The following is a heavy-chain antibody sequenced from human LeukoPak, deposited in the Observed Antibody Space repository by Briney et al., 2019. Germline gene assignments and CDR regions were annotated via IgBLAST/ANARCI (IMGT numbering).Heavy chain of an antibody. CDR2: ISGSGGST. Sequence: GGSLRLSCAASGFTFSSYAMSWVRQAPGKGLEWVSAISGSGGSTYYADSVKGRFTISRDNSKNTLYLQMNSLRAEDMAVYYCAKIRDIVVVVAATPLNDYWGQGTLVTVSS. CDR3: AKIRDIVVVVAATPLNDY. CDR1: GFTFSSYA. J-gene: IGHJ4*02. V-gene: IGHV3-23*01. D-gene: IGHD2-15*01.